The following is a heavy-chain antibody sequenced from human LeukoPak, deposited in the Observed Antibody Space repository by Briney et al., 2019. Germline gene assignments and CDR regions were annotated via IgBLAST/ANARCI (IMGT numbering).Heavy chain of an antibody. Sequence: TSETLSLTCAVYGGSFSGYYWSWIRQPPGKGLEWIGEINHSGSTNYNPSLKSRVTISVDTSKNQFSLKLSSVTAADTAVYYCARGRRGFWSGYYIVPPYYFDYWGQGTLVTVSS. CDR3: ARGRRGFWSGYYIVPPYYFDY. J-gene: IGHJ4*02. CDR2: INHSGST. CDR1: GGSFSGYY. D-gene: IGHD3-3*01. V-gene: IGHV4-34*01.